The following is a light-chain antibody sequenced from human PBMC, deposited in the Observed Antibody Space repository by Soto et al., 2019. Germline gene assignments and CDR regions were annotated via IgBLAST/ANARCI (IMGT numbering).Light chain of an antibody. V-gene: IGKV3-20*01. Sequence: EIVLTQSPGTLSLSPGERATLSCRASQSVSSSYLAWYQQKPGQAPRLLIYGASSRATGIPDRFSGSGSGTDFTLTISRLEPEDFAVYYCQQYGSPRFGGGT. CDR1: QSVSSSY. J-gene: IGKJ4*01. CDR3: QQYGSPR. CDR2: GAS.